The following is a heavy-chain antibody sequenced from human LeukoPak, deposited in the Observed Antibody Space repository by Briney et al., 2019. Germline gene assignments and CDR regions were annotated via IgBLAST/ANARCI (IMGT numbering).Heavy chain of an antibody. D-gene: IGHD3-10*01. CDR2: AYYRSQWHS. CDR3: ARGSYGLGGFWDYYFDY. J-gene: IGHJ4*02. CDR1: GASVSINNAV. Sequence: SQTLSLTSAIPGASVSINNAVWAWVRQSPSTGLEWLGRAYYRSQWHSDYAVSVRSRININSDTSKNHFSLRLSSVAPEDTAVYYCARGSYGLGGFWDYYFDYWGRGTLVTVSS. V-gene: IGHV6-1*01.